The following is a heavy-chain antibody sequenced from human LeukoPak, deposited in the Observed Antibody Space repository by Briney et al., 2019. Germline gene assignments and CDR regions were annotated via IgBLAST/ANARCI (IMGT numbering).Heavy chain of an antibody. Sequence: AGSLRLSCAASAFTFSSYSRNWVRQAPGKGREWVSSISSSSNYIYYADSGKGRFTISRDNAKTSLYLQMSRLRAEDTAVYYCARGMGDYVYYYYGMDVWGKGTTVTVSS. CDR1: AFTFSSYS. V-gene: IGHV3-21*01. D-gene: IGHD4-17*01. J-gene: IGHJ6*04. CDR3: ARGMGDYVYYYYGMDV. CDR2: ISSSSNYI.